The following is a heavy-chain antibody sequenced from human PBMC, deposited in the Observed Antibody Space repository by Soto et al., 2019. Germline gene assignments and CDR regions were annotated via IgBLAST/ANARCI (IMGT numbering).Heavy chain of an antibody. J-gene: IGHJ2*01. CDR1: GGSISRGGLF. CDR3: ATCPVVVMDWYFDL. D-gene: IGHD3-22*01. CDR2: IYYSGST. Sequence: ASGNLFLTFTVSGGSISRGGLFWSWIRPHPGKGLEWIGYIYYSGSTYYNPSLKSRVTISVDTSKNQFSLKLSSVTAADTAVYYCATCPVVVMDWYFDLWGRGTLVTVSS. V-gene: IGHV4-31*03.